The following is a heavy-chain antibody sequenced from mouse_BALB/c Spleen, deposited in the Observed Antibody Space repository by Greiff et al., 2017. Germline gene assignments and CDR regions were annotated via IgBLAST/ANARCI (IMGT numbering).Heavy chain of an antibody. CDR3: ARWGYVSMDY. D-gene: IGHD2-2*01. V-gene: IGHV5-17*02. J-gene: IGHJ4*01. CDR2: ISSGSSTI. Sequence: DVMLVESGGGLVQPGGSRKLSCAASGFTFSSFGMHWVRQAPEKGLEWVAYISSGSSTIYYADTVKGRFTISRDNPKNTLFLQMTSLRSEDTAMYYCARWGYVSMDYWGQGTSVTVSS. CDR1: GFTFSSFG.